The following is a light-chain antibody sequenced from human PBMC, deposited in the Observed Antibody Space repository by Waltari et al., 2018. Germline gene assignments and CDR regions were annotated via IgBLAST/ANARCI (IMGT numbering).Light chain of an antibody. CDR1: QSVLYTSNNKNY. CDR3: QQYYSTPLT. V-gene: IGKV4-1*01. CDR2: WVS. Sequence: DIVMTQSPDSLAVSLGERATINCKSSQSVLYTSNNKNYLAWYQQEPGQPPKLLIYWVSTRESGVPDRFSGSGSGTDFTLTISSLQAEDVAVYYCQQYYSTPLTFGGGTKVEIK. J-gene: IGKJ4*01.